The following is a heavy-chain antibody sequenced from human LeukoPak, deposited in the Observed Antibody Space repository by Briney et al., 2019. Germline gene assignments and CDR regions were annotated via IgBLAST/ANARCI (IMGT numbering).Heavy chain of an antibody. CDR1: GFSFRSYA. CDR3: AKEALGYFDY. V-gene: IGHV3-23*01. CDR2: ITGSGGST. Sequence: GGALRLSCAAPGFSFRSYAMSWVRQAPGKGLEWVSAITGSGGSTYYADSVKGRFTISRDNSKNTLYLQMNSLRAEDTAVYYCAKEALGYFDYWGQGTLVTVSS. J-gene: IGHJ4*02. D-gene: IGHD7-27*01.